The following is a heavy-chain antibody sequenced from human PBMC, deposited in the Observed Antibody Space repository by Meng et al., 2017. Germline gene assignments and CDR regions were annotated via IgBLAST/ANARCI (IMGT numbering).Heavy chain of an antibody. CDR2: IKSKTDGGTT. Sequence: GGSLRLSCAASGFTFSNAWMSWVRQAPGKGVEWVGRIKSKTDGGTTDYAAPVKGRFTISRDDSKNTLYLQMNSLKTEDTAVYYCTTSVVATAYYYYYYGMDVWGQGTTVTVSS. V-gene: IGHV3-15*01. D-gene: IGHD5-12*01. J-gene: IGHJ6*02. CDR3: TTSVVATAYYYYYYGMDV. CDR1: GFTFSNAW.